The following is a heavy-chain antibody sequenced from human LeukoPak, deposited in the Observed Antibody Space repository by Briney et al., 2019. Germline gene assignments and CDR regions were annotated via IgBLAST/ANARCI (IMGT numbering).Heavy chain of an antibody. J-gene: IGHJ4*02. Sequence: PGGSLRLSCAASGFTFSSYGMHWVRQAPGKGLEWVAVISYDGSNKYYADSVKGRFTISRDNSKNTLYLQMNSLRAEDTAVYYCAKPSHTLDYWGQGTLVTVSS. V-gene: IGHV3-30*18. CDR2: ISYDGSNK. CDR3: AKPSHTLDY. CDR1: GFTFSSYG.